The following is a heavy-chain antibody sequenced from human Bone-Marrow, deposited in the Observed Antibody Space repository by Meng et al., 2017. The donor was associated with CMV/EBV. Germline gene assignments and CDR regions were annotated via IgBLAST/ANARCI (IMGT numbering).Heavy chain of an antibody. V-gene: IGHV4-59*01. CDR2: IYYSGST. CDR1: GGTINSYY. D-gene: IGHD6-6*01. CDR3: ARRKDRSSMYSHYFAMDV. Sequence: SETLSLTCTASGGTINSYYRSWIRQPPGKGLEWIGYIYYSGSTDYDPSVKSRVTISADKSKNQFSLKLSSVTAADTAVYYCARRKDRSSMYSHYFAMDVWGQGTTVTVSS. J-gene: IGHJ6*02.